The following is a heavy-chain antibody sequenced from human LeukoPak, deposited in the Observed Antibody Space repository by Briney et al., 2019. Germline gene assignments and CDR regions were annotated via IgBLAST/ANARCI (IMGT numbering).Heavy chain of an antibody. CDR3: ARGLNYYDSSSYYYGVDY. Sequence: SVKVSCKASGGTFSNYAISWVRQAPGQGLEWMGGIIPIFGTANYAQKFQGRVTITADESTSTAYMELSSLRSEDTAVYYCARGLNYYDSSSYYYGVDYWGQGTLLTVSS. CDR1: GGTFSNYA. D-gene: IGHD3-22*01. CDR2: IIPIFGTA. J-gene: IGHJ4*02. V-gene: IGHV1-69*13.